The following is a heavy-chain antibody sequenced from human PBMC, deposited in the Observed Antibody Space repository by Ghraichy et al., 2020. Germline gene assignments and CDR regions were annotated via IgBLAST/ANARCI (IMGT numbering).Heavy chain of an antibody. CDR1: GFTFSSHA. CDR2: IIGSGAST. D-gene: IGHD2-15*01. CDR3: AKESCRGGGCYYAYFDY. Sequence: GSLRLSCAASGFTFSSHAMSWVRQAPGKGLEWVAAIIGSGASTYYADSVKGRFTISRDNSKNTLYLQMNSLRAEDTAVYYCAKESCRGGGCYYAYFDYWGQGTLVTVSS. J-gene: IGHJ4*02. V-gene: IGHV3-23*01.